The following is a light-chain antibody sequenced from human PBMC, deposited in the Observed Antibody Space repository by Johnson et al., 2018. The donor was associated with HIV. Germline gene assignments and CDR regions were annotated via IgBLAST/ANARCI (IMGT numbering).Light chain of an antibody. CDR1: SSNIGNNY. CDR2: ENN. Sequence: QSLLTQPPSVSAAPGQKVTISCSGSSSNIGNNYISWYQQHPGTAPKLLIYENNKRPSGSPDRFSGSKSGTSATLGITGLQTGDEADYYCGTWDSSPSAYVFGTGTKVTVL. V-gene: IGLV1-51*02. J-gene: IGLJ1*01. CDR3: GTWDSSPSAYV.